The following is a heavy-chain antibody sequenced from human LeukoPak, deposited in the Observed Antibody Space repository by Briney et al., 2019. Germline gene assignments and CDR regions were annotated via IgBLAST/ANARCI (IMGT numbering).Heavy chain of an antibody. Sequence: GGSLILSCAASGFTFSSYEMNWVRQAPGKGLEGVSYISSSGSTIYYADSVKGRLTISRDNAKNSLYLQMNSLRAEDTAVYYCARIAAAGEYGMDVWGKGTTVTVSS. V-gene: IGHV3-48*03. D-gene: IGHD6-13*01. CDR2: ISSSGSTI. CDR1: GFTFSSYE. CDR3: ARIAAAGEYGMDV. J-gene: IGHJ6*04.